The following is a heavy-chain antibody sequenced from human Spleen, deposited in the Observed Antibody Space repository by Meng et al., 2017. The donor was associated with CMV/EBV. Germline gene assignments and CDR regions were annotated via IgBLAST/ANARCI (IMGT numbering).Heavy chain of an antibody. J-gene: IGHJ6*02. Sequence: GSLRLSCTVTGGSINNYYWNWIRQSPGKGLEWIAYIYYSGRKNYNPSFKSRVTISVDTSKNQFSLKLSSLTAADTAVYYCARRAFSHYGMDVWGQGNAGHRLL. CDR2: IYYSGRK. V-gene: IGHV4-59*01. CDR1: GGSINNYY. CDR3: ARRAFSHYGMDV.